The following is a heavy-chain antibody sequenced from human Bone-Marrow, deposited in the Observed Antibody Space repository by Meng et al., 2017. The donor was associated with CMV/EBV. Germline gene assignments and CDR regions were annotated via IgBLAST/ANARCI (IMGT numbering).Heavy chain of an antibody. Sequence: GESLKISCAASGFTFSSYGMHWVRQAPGKGLEWVAFIRYDGSNKYYADSVKGRFTISRDNSKNTLYLQMNSLRAEDTAVYYCARIGYSSSSEDYWGQGTLVTVSS. V-gene: IGHV3-30*02. J-gene: IGHJ4*02. CDR2: IRYDGSNK. CDR1: GFTFSSYG. CDR3: ARIGYSSSSEDY. D-gene: IGHD6-6*01.